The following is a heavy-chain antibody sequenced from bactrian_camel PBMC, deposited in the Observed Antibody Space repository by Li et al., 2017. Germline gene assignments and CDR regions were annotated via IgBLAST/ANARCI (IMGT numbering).Heavy chain of an antibody. D-gene: IGHD6*01. CDR3: AADSHKDVSDLRCDL. J-gene: IGHJ4*01. V-gene: IGHV3S53*01. Sequence: QVQLVESGGGSVQTGETLRLSCLGVGVTFEGADMNWYRQPPGKRCELVASISSDGRTYYTDSVKGRFTIYEDNAKTAVYLQIRDLKPEDTASYYCAADSHKDVSDLRCDLWGQGTQVTVS. CDR1: GVTFEGAD. CDR2: ISSDGRT.